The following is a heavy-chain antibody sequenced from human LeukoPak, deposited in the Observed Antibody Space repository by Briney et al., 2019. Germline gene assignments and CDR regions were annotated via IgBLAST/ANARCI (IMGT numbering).Heavy chain of an antibody. Sequence: GRSLRLSCAASGFTFSSYGMHWVRHAPGKGLEGVSGINWNGGSTGYADSVKGRFTISRDNAKNSLYLQMNSLRAEDTALYYCARDHWDYYGSGTAYWGQGTLVTVSS. CDR2: INWNGGST. CDR1: GFTFSSYG. J-gene: IGHJ4*02. D-gene: IGHD3-10*01. V-gene: IGHV3-20*04. CDR3: ARDHWDYYGSGTAY.